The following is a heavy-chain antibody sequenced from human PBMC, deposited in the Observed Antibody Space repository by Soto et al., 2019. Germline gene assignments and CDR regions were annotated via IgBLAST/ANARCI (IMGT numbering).Heavy chain of an antibody. D-gene: IGHD2-2*01. CDR2: IKSKTDGGTT. J-gene: IGHJ3*02. Sequence: EVQLVESGGGLVKPGGSLRLSCAASGFTFSNAWMSWVRQAPGKGLEWVGRIKSKTDGGTTDYAAPVKGRFTISRDDSKNTLYLQMNSLKTEDTAVYYCTPDPWKVVVVPAAIGAFDIWGQGTMVTVSS. CDR3: TPDPWKVVVVPAAIGAFDI. V-gene: IGHV3-15*01. CDR1: GFTFSNAW.